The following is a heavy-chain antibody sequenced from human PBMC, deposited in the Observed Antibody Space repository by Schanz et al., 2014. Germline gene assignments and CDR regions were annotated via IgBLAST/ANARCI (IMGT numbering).Heavy chain of an antibody. CDR3: ARDNDMLIGNVNGDDYYYAMDV. J-gene: IGHJ6*02. Sequence: QLQLQESGPRLVKSSETFSLICTVSGGSVSSNSYHWGWIRQPPGKGLEWIGNVYYSGSTYYNPSLKSQVTIPVDTSKNQFSLKRTSVTAADTAVYYCARDNDMLIGNVNGDDYYYAMDVWGPGTTVTVSS. D-gene: IGHD7-27*01. V-gene: IGHV4-39*02. CDR2: VYYSGST. CDR1: GGSVSSNSYH.